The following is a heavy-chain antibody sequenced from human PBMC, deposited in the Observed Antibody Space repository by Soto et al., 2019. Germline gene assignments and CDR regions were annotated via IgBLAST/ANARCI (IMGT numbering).Heavy chain of an antibody. Sequence: SLRLSCAASGFTFDDYAMHWVRQAPGKGLEWVSGISWNSGSIGYADSVKGRFTISRDNAKNSLYLQMNSLRAEDTALYYCAKDRTAMALYGMDVWGQGTTVTVSS. J-gene: IGHJ6*02. CDR2: ISWNSGSI. CDR1: GFTFDDYA. V-gene: IGHV3-9*01. D-gene: IGHD5-18*01. CDR3: AKDRTAMALYGMDV.